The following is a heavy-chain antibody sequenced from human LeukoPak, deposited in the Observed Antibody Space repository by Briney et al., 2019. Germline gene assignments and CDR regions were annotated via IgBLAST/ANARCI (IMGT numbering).Heavy chain of an antibody. Sequence: SETLSLTCTVSGGSISSSSYYWGWIRQPPGEGLEWIGSIYYSGSTYYNPSLKSRVTISVDTSKNQFSLKLSSVTAADTAVYYCARGEVGATQAYYFDYWGQGTLVTVSS. V-gene: IGHV4-39*01. CDR1: GGSISSSSYY. CDR3: ARGEVGATQAYYFDY. D-gene: IGHD1-26*01. J-gene: IGHJ4*02. CDR2: IYYSGST.